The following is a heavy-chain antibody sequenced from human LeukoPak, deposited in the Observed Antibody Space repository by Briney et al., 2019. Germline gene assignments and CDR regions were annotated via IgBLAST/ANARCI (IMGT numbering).Heavy chain of an antibody. V-gene: IGHV1-2*04. D-gene: IGHD5-12*01. CDR1: GYTFTGYY. J-gene: IGHJ4*02. CDR3: ARVNSGYELDY. Sequence: ASVKVSCKASGYTFTGYYMQWVRQAPGQGLEWMGWINPNSGGTNYAQKFQGWVTMTRDTSISTAYMELSRLRSDDTAVYYCARVNSGYELDYWGQGTLVTVSS. CDR2: INPNSGGT.